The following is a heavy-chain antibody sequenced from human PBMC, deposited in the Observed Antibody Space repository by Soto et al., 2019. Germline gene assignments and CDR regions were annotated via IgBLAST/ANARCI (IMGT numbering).Heavy chain of an antibody. CDR3: ARELYSCGGDCPYYMDY. V-gene: IGHV1-46*01. CDR1: GYPFTNCF. Sequence: ASVKVSCTTSGYPFTNCFIHWVRQAPGEGLEWMGIISLYHHSTSYAQKFQGRLTVTADTSTTTVYMDLSSLTSEDSAVYWCARELYSCGGDCPYYMDYWGQGTPVTVSS. J-gene: IGHJ4*02. CDR2: ISLYHHST. D-gene: IGHD2-21*02.